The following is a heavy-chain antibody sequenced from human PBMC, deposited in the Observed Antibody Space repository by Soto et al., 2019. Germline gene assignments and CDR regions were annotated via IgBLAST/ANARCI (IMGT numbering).Heavy chain of an antibody. V-gene: IGHV4-4*07. Sequence: SETLSLTCTVSGASISGFYWSWIRKCAGKGLEWIGRIYATGTTDYNPSLKSRVMMSVDTSKKQFSLKLRSVTAADTAVYYCVRDGTKTLRDWFDPWGQGISVTVSS. CDR2: IYATGTT. CDR3: VRDGTKTLRDWFDP. D-gene: IGHD1-1*01. CDR1: GASISGFY. J-gene: IGHJ5*02.